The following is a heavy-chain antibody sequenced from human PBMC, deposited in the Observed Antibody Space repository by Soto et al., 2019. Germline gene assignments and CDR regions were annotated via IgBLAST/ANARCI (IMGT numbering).Heavy chain of an antibody. J-gene: IGHJ4*02. Sequence: ASVKVSCKASGYTFTGYYMHWVRQAPGQGLEWMGWINPNSGGTNYAQKFQGRVTMTRDTSISTAYMELSRLRSDDTAVYYCARVKGVAVPCFDYWGQGTLVPVSS. CDR3: ARVKGVAVPCFDY. CDR2: INPNSGGT. CDR1: GYTFTGYY. V-gene: IGHV1-2*02. D-gene: IGHD6-19*01.